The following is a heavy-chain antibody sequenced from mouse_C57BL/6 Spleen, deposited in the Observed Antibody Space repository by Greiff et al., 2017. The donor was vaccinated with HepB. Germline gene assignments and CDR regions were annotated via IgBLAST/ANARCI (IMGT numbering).Heavy chain of an antibody. CDR2: INYDGSST. V-gene: IGHV5-16*01. D-gene: IGHD1-1*01. CDR3: ARDGRAYYGSSYWYFDV. Sequence: EVKVVESEGGLVQPGSSMKLSCTASGFTFSDYYMAWVRQVPEKGLEWVANINYDGSSTYYLDSLKSRFIISRDNAKNILYLQMSSLKSEDTATYYCARDGRAYYGSSYWYFDVWGTGTTVTVSS. J-gene: IGHJ1*03. CDR1: GFTFSDYY.